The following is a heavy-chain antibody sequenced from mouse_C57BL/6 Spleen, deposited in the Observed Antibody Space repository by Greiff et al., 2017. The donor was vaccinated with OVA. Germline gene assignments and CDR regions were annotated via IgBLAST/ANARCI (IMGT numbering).Heavy chain of an antibody. CDR1: GYTFTSYW. V-gene: IGHV1-59*01. CDR2: IDPSDSYT. J-gene: IGHJ2*01. Sequence: VQLQQPGAELVRPGTSVKLSCKASGYTFTSYWMHWVKQRPGQGLEWIGVIDPSDSYTNYNQKFKGKATLTVDTSSSTAYMQLSSLTSEDSAVYYCARHYYDYDEFDYWGQGTTLTVSS. D-gene: IGHD2-4*01. CDR3: ARHYYDYDEFDY.